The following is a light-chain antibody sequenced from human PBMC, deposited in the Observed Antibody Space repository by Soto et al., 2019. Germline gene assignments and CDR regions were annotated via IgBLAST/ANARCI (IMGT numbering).Light chain of an antibody. CDR3: QQYNTWPRT. Sequence: EIVLPQSPGTLSLSPGERATLSCRVSQSVSNNYLAWYQQKPGQAPRLLIYGASTRATGIPARFSGSGSGTDFTLTISSLQSEDFAVYYCQQYNTWPRTFGQGTKVGIK. CDR1: QSVSNN. V-gene: IGKV3-15*01. J-gene: IGKJ1*01. CDR2: GAS.